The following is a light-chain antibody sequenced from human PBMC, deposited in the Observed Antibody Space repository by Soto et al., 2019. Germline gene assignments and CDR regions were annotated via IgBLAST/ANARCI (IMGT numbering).Light chain of an antibody. CDR3: QQYHLRT. CDR1: QSVSSSF. J-gene: IGKJ1*01. Sequence: EIVLTQSPGTLSLSPGERATLSCRASQSVSSSFLAWYQQKPGQAPRLLIYGASSRATGIPDRFSGSGSGTDFTLTISRLEPEDFAVYYCQQYHLRTFGQGTKVDIK. V-gene: IGKV3-20*01. CDR2: GAS.